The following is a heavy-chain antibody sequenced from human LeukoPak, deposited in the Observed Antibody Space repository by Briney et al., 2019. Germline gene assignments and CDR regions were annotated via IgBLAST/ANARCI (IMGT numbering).Heavy chain of an antibody. Sequence: ASVKVSRKVSGYTLTELSMHWVRQAPGKGLEWMGGFDPEDGETIYAQKFQGRVTMTEDTSTDTAYMELSSLRSEDTAVYYCATDTPTSIAVAGSFDYWGQGTLVTVSS. J-gene: IGHJ4*02. CDR3: ATDTPTSIAVAGSFDY. CDR2: FDPEDGET. V-gene: IGHV1-24*01. CDR1: GYTLTELS. D-gene: IGHD6-19*01.